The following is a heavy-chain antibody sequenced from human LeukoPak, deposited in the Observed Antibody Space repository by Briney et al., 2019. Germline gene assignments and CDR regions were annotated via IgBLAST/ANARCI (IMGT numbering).Heavy chain of an antibody. Sequence: PSATLSLTCTVSGGSIRSSPYYWGWLRQPPGKGLAWIGNIFYSGSAYYNPSLKSRVTISVDTSQNQLSLKVRSVTATDTAVYYCTRQGVVVPSTQADSWGHGTLVTVSS. CDR1: GGSIRSSPYY. D-gene: IGHD2-15*01. CDR2: IFYSGSA. J-gene: IGHJ5*01. CDR3: TRQGVVVPSTQADS. V-gene: IGHV4-39*01.